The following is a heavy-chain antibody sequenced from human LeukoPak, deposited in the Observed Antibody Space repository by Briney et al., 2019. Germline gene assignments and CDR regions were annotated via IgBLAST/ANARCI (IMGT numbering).Heavy chain of an antibody. J-gene: IGHJ4*02. V-gene: IGHV3-66*01. CDR1: GFTFSSYE. CDR2: IYSNGAT. D-gene: IGHD5-18*01. CDR3: AKYEGYSYALDY. Sequence: GGSLRLSCAASGFTFSSYEMNWVRQAPGKGLEWVSVIYSNGATHYADSVKGRFTISRDSSKNTLYLQMDRLRADDTAVYYCAKYEGYSYALDYWGQGALVTVSS.